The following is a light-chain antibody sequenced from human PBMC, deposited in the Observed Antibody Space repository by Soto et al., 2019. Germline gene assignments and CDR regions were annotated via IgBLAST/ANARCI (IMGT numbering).Light chain of an antibody. CDR2: DAS. CDR3: QQSDSLPIT. CDR1: QDISNY. V-gene: IGKV1-33*01. J-gene: IGKJ5*01. Sequence: DIQMTQSPSSLSASVGDRVTITCRASQDISNYLNWYQQRPGKAPKLLIYDASNLEIGVPSRFSGTRSGTYFTFASTSLQPEDVATSYCQQSDSLPITFGQGTRLEI.